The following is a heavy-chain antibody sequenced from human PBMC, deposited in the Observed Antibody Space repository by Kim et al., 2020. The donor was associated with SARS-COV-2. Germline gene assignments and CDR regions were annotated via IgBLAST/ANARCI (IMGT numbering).Heavy chain of an antibody. Sequence: GGSLRLSCAASGFTFSSYGMHWVRQAPGKGLEWVAVISYDGSNKYYADSVKGRFTISRDNSKNTLYLQMNSLRAEDTAVYYCAKGPSRWRVPEDMAYYMDVWGEGTTVTVSS. CDR3: AKGPSRWRVPEDMAYYMDV. CDR1: GFTFSSYG. J-gene: IGHJ6*03. V-gene: IGHV3-30*18. D-gene: IGHD2-15*01. CDR2: ISYDGSNK.